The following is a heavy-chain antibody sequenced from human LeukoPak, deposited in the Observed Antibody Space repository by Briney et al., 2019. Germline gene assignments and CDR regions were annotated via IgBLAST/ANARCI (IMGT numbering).Heavy chain of an antibody. D-gene: IGHD2-2*01. J-gene: IGHJ5*02. CDR2: IYYSGST. CDR3: ARRSEYHWFDP. Sequence: SQTLSLTCTVSGGSISSGGYYWSWIRQHPGKGLEWIGYIYYSGSTYYNPSLKSRVTISVDTSRNQFSLRLSSVPAADTAVYYCARRSEYHWFDPWGQGTLVTVSS. CDR1: GGSISSGGYY. V-gene: IGHV4-31*03.